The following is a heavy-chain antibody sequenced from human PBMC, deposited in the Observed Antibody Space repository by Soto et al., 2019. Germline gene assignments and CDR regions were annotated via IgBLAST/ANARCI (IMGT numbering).Heavy chain of an antibody. CDR2: IYRGGDI. D-gene: IGHD3-3*01. CDR3: ARDRRDGDTI. J-gene: IGHJ4*02. V-gene: IGHV3-66*01. Sequence: EVQVVESGGGLVQPGGSLRLSCAASGFSVSSYYMSWFRQAPGKGLEWVSVIYRGGDIYYADSVQGRFTTSRDISRNSRDLQMNSLRVEDTAVYYCARDRRDGDTIWGQGAVVTVSS. CDR1: GFSVSSYY.